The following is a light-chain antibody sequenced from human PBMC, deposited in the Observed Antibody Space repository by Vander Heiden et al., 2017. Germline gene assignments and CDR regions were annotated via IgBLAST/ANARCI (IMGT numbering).Light chain of an antibody. J-gene: IGLJ3*02. CDR1: SNDVGSYSL. Sequence: QSALTQPASVSGSPGQSITISCTGTSNDVGSYSLVSWYQQHPGKVPRLMIYEGHKRPSGVSDRFYGSHSGNTASLTISGLQAEDEADYYGCSYAGSGTWVFGGGTKLTV. V-gene: IGLV2-23*01. CDR2: EGH. CDR3: CSYAGSGTWV.